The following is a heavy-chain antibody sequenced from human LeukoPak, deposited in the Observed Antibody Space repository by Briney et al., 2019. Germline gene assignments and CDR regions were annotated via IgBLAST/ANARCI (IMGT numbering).Heavy chain of an antibody. Sequence: SETLSLTCTVSGGSISSSSYYWGWIRQPPGKGLEWIGSIYYSGSTYYNPFLKSRVTISVDTSKNQFSLKLSSVTAADTAVYYCARRPQTYYDFWSGHRFDYWGQGTLVTVSS. D-gene: IGHD3-3*01. CDR3: ARRPQTYYDFWSGHRFDY. V-gene: IGHV4-39*01. J-gene: IGHJ4*02. CDR2: IYYSGST. CDR1: GGSISSSSYY.